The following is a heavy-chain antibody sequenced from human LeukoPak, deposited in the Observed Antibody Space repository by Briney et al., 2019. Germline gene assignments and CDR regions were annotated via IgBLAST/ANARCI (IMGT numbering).Heavy chain of an antibody. CDR3: AKGINDFWSGLSY. D-gene: IGHD3-3*01. Sequence: PGGSLRLSCAASGFTFSTYAMSWVRQAPGKGLEWVSAISGSGDSTYYAHSVKGRFTISRDNSKNTLYLQMNSLRAEDTAVYHCAKGINDFWSGLSYWGQGTLVTVSS. J-gene: IGHJ4*02. V-gene: IGHV3-23*01. CDR2: ISGSGDST. CDR1: GFTFSTYA.